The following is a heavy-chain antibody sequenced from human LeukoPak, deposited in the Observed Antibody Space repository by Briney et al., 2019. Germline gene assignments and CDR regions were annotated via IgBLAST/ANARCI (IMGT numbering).Heavy chain of an antibody. D-gene: IGHD3-3*01. J-gene: IGHJ5*02. CDR2: INHSGST. CDR3: ARYNTNGSGFWFYP. CDR1: GVSFSDYY. Sequence: PSETLSLTCGVSGVSFSDYYWSWIRQPPGKGLEWIGEINHSGSTNHNPSLKSRVILSIDTSKNQFSLKLSYVTGAGTAIYYCARYNTNGSGFWFYPWGQGNLATVSS. V-gene: IGHV4-34*01.